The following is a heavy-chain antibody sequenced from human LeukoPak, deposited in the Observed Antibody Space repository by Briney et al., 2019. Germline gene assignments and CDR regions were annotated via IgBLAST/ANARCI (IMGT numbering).Heavy chain of an antibody. CDR2: ISYDGSNK. V-gene: IGHV3-30-3*01. CDR1: GFTFSSYA. CDR3: ALSSIHKDYYFGMDV. D-gene: IGHD2-2*01. Sequence: GGSLRLSCAASGFTFSSYAMHWVRQAPGKGLEWVAVISYDGSNKYYADSVKGRFTISRDNSKNTLYLQIESLRDDDTAVYHCALSSIHKDYYFGMDVWGQGTTVTVSS. J-gene: IGHJ6*02.